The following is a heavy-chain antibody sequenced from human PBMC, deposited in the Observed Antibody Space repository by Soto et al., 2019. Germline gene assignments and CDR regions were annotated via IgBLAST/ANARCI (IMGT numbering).Heavy chain of an antibody. CDR3: ARTPRVSSTSSKQVEGYYYYGMDV. D-gene: IGHD2-2*01. V-gene: IGHV4-61*01. CDR2: IYYSGST. Sequence: PSETRSLTCTFSGGSFISVSYYWGCVLQPPWKGLELIVYIYYSGSTNYNPSLKSRVTISVDTSKNQFSLELSRLRSDDTAVYYCARTPRVSSTSSKQVEGYYYYGMDVWGQGTTVTVSS. CDR1: GGSFISVSYY. J-gene: IGHJ6*02.